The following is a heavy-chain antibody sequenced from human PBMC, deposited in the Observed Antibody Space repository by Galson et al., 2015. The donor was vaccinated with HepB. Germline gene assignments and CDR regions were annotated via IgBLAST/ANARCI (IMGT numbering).Heavy chain of an antibody. CDR1: GLTFGTHA. D-gene: IGHD2-15*01. CDR2: IAATDGSA. J-gene: IGHJ4*02. V-gene: IGHV3-23*01. CDR3: ARRLRNSDGEFDS. Sequence: SLRLSCAASGLTFGTHAMNWVRQAPGKGLEWVSFIAATDGSAYYADSVQGRFTISRDNSRNTLYLEMNNLRAEDTAIYYCARRLRNSDGEFDSWGQGTRVTVSS.